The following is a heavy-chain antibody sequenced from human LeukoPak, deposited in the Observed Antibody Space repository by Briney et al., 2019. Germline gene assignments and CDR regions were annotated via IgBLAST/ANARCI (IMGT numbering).Heavy chain of an antibody. CDR1: GLTFSSYG. Sequence: GGSLRLSCAASGLTFSSYGMHWVRQAPGKGLEWVAVIWYDGSNKYYADSVEGRFTISRDNSKNTLYLQMNSLRAEDTAVYYCARGDGSWLDYWGQGTLVTVSS. CDR3: ARGDGSWLDY. CDR2: IWYDGSNK. V-gene: IGHV3-33*01. D-gene: IGHD1-26*01. J-gene: IGHJ4*02.